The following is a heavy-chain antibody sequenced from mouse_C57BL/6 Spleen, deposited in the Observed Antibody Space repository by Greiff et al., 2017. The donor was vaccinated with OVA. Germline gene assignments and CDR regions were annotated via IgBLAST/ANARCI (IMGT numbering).Heavy chain of an antibody. CDR2: IRNKANGYTT. Sequence: EVHLVESGGGLVQPGGSLSLSCAASGFTFTDYYMSWVRQPPGKALEWLGFIRNKANGYTTEYSASVKGRFTISRDNSQSILYLQMNALRAEDSATYYCAGSPPDYDRGPWFAYWGQGTLVTVSA. D-gene: IGHD2-4*01. V-gene: IGHV7-3*01. J-gene: IGHJ3*01. CDR1: GFTFTDYY. CDR3: AGSPPDYDRGPWFAY.